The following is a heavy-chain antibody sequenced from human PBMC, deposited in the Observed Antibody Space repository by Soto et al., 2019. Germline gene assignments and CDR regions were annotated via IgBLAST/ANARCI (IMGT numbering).Heavy chain of an antibody. Sequence: GGSLRLSCAASGLAFSSFWMSWVRQAPGKGLEWVANIKHDGSEKYYVDSVRGRFTISRDNAKNSLYLQMNSLRAEDTAVYYCASDSSSWYKAFDIWGQGTMVTVSS. D-gene: IGHD6-13*01. J-gene: IGHJ3*02. CDR3: ASDSSSWYKAFDI. V-gene: IGHV3-7*05. CDR2: IKHDGSEK. CDR1: GLAFSSFW.